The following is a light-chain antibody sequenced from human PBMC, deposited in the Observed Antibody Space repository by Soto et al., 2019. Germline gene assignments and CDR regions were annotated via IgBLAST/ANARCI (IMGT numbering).Light chain of an antibody. CDR1: YSDVGGYNY. CDR2: DVS. V-gene: IGLV2-14*01. CDR3: TSYSTTSTWV. J-gene: IGLJ3*02. Sequence: QSALTQPASVSGSPGQSIIISCTGTYSDVGGYNYVSWYQQHPGTAPKLIIYDVSTRPSGVSSRFSGSKSGNTASLTLSGLQAEDEADYYCTSYSTTSTWVFGGGTKLTVL.